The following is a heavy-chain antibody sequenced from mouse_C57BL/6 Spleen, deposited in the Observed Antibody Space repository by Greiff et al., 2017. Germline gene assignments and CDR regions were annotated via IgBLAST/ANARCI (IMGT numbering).Heavy chain of an antibody. CDR3: ARSPSGGGLDD. V-gene: IGHV8-12*01. D-gene: IGHD6-1*01. CDR2: IYWDDDT. Sequence: QVTLKVCGPGILQSSQTLSLTCSFSGFSLSTSGMGVSWIRQPSGKGLEWLAHIYWDDDTRYNPSLKSRLTISKDTSRNQVFLKITSVDTADTATYYCARSPSGGGLDDWGQGTTLTVSS. J-gene: IGHJ2*01. CDR1: GFSLSTSGMG.